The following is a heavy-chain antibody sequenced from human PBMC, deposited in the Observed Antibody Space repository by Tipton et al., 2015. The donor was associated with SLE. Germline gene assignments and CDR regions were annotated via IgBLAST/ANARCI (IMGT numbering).Heavy chain of an antibody. V-gene: IGHV3-49*04. J-gene: IGHJ3*02. D-gene: IGHD3-22*01. CDR2: IRSKAYGGTT. CDR1: GFTFGDYA. CDR3: TVMIVVVITSFDAFDI. Sequence: SLRLSCTASGFTFGDYAMSWVRQAPGKGLEWVGFIRSKAYGGTTEYAASVKGRFTISRDDSKSIAYLQMNSLKTEDTAVYYCTVMIVVVITSFDAFDILGPRDNGHRLF.